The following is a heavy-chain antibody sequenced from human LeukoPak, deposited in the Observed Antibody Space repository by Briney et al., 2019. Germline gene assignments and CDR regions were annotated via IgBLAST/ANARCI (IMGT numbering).Heavy chain of an antibody. CDR1: GYTFTMYL. CDR2: INTGNGNT. CDR3: ARGRGGATVGYFDY. D-gene: IGHD4-23*01. V-gene: IGHV1-3*04. J-gene: IGHJ4*02. Sequence: ASVTVSCTASGYTFTMYLIYWVRQAPGQRLEWMGWINTGNGNTKYSQKFQGRVTITRDTSASTAYMELSSLRSEDTAVYYCARGRGGATVGYFDYWGQGTLVTVSS.